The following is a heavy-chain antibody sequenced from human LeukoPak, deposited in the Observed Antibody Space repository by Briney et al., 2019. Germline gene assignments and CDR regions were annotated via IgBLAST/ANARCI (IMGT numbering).Heavy chain of an antibody. CDR2: INPSGGST. D-gene: IGHD6-13*01. CDR3: ARDQSPVQYGSTFGY. Sequence: ASVKVSCKASGYTFTSYYMHWVRQAPGQGLEWMGIINPSGGSTSYAQKFQGRVTMTRDTSTSTDYMELSSLRSQDTAVYYCARDQSPVQYGSTFGYWGQGTLVTVSS. V-gene: IGHV1-46*01. CDR1: GYTFTSYY. J-gene: IGHJ4*02.